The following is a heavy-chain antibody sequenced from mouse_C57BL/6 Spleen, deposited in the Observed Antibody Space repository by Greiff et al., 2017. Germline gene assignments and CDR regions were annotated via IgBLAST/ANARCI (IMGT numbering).Heavy chain of an antibody. CDR1: GFTFSSYA. Sequence: EVNVVESGEGLVKPGGSLKLSCAASGFTFSSYAMSWVRQTPEKRLEWVAYISSGGDYIYYADTVKGRFTISRDNARNTLYLQMSSLKSEDTAMYYCTRKRGQTTGYFDVWGTGTTVTVSS. V-gene: IGHV5-9-1*02. CDR3: TRKRGQTTGYFDV. CDR2: ISSGGDYI. J-gene: IGHJ1*03.